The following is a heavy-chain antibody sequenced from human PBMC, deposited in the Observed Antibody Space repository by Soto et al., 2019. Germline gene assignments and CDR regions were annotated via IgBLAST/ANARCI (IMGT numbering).Heavy chain of an antibody. CDR2: IIPVFGTT. CDR1: GGTFSNYT. J-gene: IGHJ6*02. V-gene: IGHV1-69*01. CDR3: ARSSPYIVVRKPTGNQDYYGMDV. Sequence: QVQLVQSGAEVKKPGSSVKVFCKASGGTFSNYTISWVRQPPGQGLEWMGGIIPVFGTTDYEQKFQGRVTITADGSTSTAYMKLSSLRSADTAVYYCARSSPYIVVRKPTGNQDYYGMDVWGQGTTVTVSS. D-gene: IGHD2-2*01.